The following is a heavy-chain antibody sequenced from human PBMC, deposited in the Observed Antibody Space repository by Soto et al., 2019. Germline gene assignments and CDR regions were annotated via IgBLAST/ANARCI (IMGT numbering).Heavy chain of an antibody. CDR3: AREGQWLETYYYYYIDV. Sequence: ASVKVSCKASGYTFTGYYMHWVRQAPGQGLEWMGWINPNSGGTNYAQKFQGWVTMTRDTSISTAYMELSRLRSDDTAVYYCAREGQWLETYYYYYIDVWGKGTTVTVSS. CDR1: GYTFTGYY. V-gene: IGHV1-2*04. J-gene: IGHJ6*03. CDR2: INPNSGGT. D-gene: IGHD6-19*01.